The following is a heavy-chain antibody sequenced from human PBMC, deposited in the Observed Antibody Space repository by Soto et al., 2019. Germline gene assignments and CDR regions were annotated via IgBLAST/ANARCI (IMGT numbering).Heavy chain of an antibody. D-gene: IGHD1-1*01. J-gene: IGHJ4*02. CDR2: ISGSGGGT. CDR3: AKFGMATTKRSPPYYIDY. CDR1: GFTFSSYA. Sequence: GGSLRLSCAASGFTFSSYAMSWVRQAPGKGLEWVSSISGSGGGTYYADSVKGRFTSSRDNSKNTLYLQMNSLRAEDTAVYYCAKFGMATTKRSPPYYIDYWGQGALVTVSS. V-gene: IGHV3-23*01.